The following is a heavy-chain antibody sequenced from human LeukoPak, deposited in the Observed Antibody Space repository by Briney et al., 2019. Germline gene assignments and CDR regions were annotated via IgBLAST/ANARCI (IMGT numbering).Heavy chain of an antibody. J-gene: IGHJ4*02. CDR1: GYTSTDYY. CDR3: AREGPIVGATHLVDY. D-gene: IGHD1-26*01. CDR2: INPNSGGT. V-gene: IGHV1-2*02. Sequence: ASVKVSCKAYGYTSTDYYMHWVRQAPGQGLEWMGWINPNSGGTNYAQKFQGRVTMTRDTSISTAYMELSRLRSDDTAVYYCAREGPIVGATHLVDYWGQGTLVTVSS.